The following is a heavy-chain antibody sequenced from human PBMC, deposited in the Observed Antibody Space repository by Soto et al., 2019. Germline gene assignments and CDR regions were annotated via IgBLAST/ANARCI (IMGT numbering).Heavy chain of an antibody. D-gene: IGHD4-17*01. J-gene: IGHJ4*02. Sequence: PWETLSLTCAVFGASFDNYYWNWFRQPPGRGLEWIGEIYYTGSTTYNSSLKSRLTISGDSSKNQFSLTLFSVTAADTAVYFCAKSTVTGALDSWGPGTLVTAP. CDR2: IYYTGST. CDR3: AKSTVTGALDS. V-gene: IGHV4-34*01. CDR1: GASFDNYY.